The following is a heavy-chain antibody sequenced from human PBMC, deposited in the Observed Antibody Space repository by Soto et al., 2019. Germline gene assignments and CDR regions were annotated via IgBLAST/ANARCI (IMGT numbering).Heavy chain of an antibody. CDR3: ASTTQVLRRGAFDI. CDR2: IYYSGST. D-gene: IGHD2-15*01. Sequence: SETLSLTCSVSGGSIISYYWSWIRQPPGKGLEWIGYIYYSGSTNYNPSLKSRVTISVDTSKNQFSLKLSSVTAADTAVYYCASTTQVLRRGAFDIWGQGTMVTVSS. J-gene: IGHJ3*02. V-gene: IGHV4-59*01. CDR1: GGSIISYY.